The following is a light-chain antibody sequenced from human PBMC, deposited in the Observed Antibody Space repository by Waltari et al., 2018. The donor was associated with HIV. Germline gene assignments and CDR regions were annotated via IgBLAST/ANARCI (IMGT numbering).Light chain of an antibody. V-gene: IGKV3-20*01. J-gene: IGKJ2*01. CDR1: QSVSSSY. CDR2: GAS. Sequence: EIVLTQSPGTLSLSPGERATLSCRASQSVSSSYLAWYQQKPGQAPRLLIYGASSRATGIPDRFSGSGSGTDFTLTLSRLEPEDFAVYYCQQYGSPPYTFGQGTKLEIK. CDR3: QQYGSPPYT.